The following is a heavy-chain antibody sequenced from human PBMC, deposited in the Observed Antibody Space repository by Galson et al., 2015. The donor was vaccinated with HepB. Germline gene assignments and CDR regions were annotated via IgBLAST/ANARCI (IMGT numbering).Heavy chain of an antibody. CDR3: AKPISSNSYYYGMDV. CDR2: ISAYNGNT. CDR1: GYTFNSYG. J-gene: IGHJ6*02. Sequence: SVKVSCKASGYTFNSYGFIWVRQAPGQGLEWMGWISAYNGNTGYAQELQGRLTMITDTSTSTGYLELRSLRSDDTAVYYCAKPISSNSYYYGMDVWGQGTTVTVSS. V-gene: IGHV1-18*04. D-gene: IGHD3-3*02.